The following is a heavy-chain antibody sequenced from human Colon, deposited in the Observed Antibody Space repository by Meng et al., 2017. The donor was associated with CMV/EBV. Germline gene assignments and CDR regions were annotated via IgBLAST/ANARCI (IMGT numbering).Heavy chain of an antibody. V-gene: IGHV1-2*02. J-gene: IGHJ4*02. CDR3: ARDGIRGVFFFDY. CDR2: IDANSGGT. D-gene: IGHD1-14*01. Sequence: QGVQSGGRGQVAGSEGKVSCKASGFTFTGHYMHWGRQAPGQGLEWMGWIDANSGGTNYAQKFQGRLTMTRDTSISTVYMELNRLRSDDTAVYFCARDGIRGVFFFDYWGQGTLVTVSS. CDR1: GFTFTGHY.